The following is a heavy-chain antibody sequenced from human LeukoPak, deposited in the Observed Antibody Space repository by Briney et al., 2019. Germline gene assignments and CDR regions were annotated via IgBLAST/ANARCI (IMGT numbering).Heavy chain of an antibody. V-gene: IGHV1-2*04. CDR3: ARAPCSGGSCYWDY. CDR1: RYTFTGYY. D-gene: IGHD2-15*01. CDR2: INPNSGGT. J-gene: IGHJ4*02. Sequence: ASVKVSCKASRYTFTGYYMHWVRQAPGQGLEWMGWINPNSGGTNYAQKFQGWVTMTRDTSISTAYMELSRLRSDDTAVYYCARAPCSGGSCYWDYWGQGTLVTVSS.